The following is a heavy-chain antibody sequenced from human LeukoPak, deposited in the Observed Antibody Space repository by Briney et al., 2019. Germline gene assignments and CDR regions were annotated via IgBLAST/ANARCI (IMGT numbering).Heavy chain of an antibody. D-gene: IGHD4-17*01. Sequence: PGGSLRPSCAASGFTFSSYSMNWVRQAPGKGLEWVSSISSSSSYIYYADSVKGRFTISRDNAKNSLYLQMNSLRAEDTAVYYCARVAYGDYLNTLDYWGQGTLVTVSS. CDR3: ARVAYGDYLNTLDY. J-gene: IGHJ4*02. V-gene: IGHV3-21*01. CDR1: GFTFSSYS. CDR2: ISSSSSYI.